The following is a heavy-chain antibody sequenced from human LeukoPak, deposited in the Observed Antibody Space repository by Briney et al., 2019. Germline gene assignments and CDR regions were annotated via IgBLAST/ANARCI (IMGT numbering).Heavy chain of an antibody. J-gene: IGHJ4*02. Sequence: SVKVSCKASGGTFSSYAISWVRQAPGQGLEWMGGIIPIFSTANYAQKFQGRVTITADESTSTAYMELSSLRSEDTAVYYCASEQSFDFHSPKDYWGQGTLVTVSS. D-gene: IGHD3-9*01. CDR1: GGTFSSYA. CDR3: ASEQSFDFHSPKDY. V-gene: IGHV1-69*13. CDR2: IIPIFSTA.